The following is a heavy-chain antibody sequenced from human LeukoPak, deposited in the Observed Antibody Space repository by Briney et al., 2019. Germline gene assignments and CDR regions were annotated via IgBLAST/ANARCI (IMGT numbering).Heavy chain of an antibody. Sequence: SETLSLTCTVSGGSISSGVYYWSWIRHPPGKGLEWIGYIYYSGSTYYNPSLKSRVTISVDTSKNHSSRKLSSVTAADTALYYGAKNDNWGFHYWGQGTLVTVYS. CDR3: AKNDNWGFHY. CDR1: GGSISSGVYY. D-gene: IGHD7-27*01. V-gene: IGHV4-30-4*01. J-gene: IGHJ4*02. CDR2: IYYSGST.